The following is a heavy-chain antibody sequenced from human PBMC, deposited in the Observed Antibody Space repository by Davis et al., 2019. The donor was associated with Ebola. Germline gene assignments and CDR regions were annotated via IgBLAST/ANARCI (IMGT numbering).Heavy chain of an antibody. D-gene: IGHD4-17*01. Sequence: AASVKVSCKASGYTFTSYAMHWVRQAPGQRLEWMGWINAGNGNTKYSQKFQGRVTITRDTSASTAYMELSSLRSEDTAVYYCARDLTHYYGDNDFDYWGQGTLVTVSS. J-gene: IGHJ4*02. CDR1: GYTFTSYA. CDR2: INAGNGNT. CDR3: ARDLTHYYGDNDFDY. V-gene: IGHV1-3*01.